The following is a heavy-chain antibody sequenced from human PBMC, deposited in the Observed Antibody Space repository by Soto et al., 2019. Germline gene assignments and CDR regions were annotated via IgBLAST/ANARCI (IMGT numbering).Heavy chain of an antibody. J-gene: IGHJ4*02. CDR3: KDMQLWRLDS. CDR1: GLTFRSYW. Sequence: EVQLVESGGGLVQPGASLRLSCAASGLTFRSYWMHWVRQAPGKGLVWVSRINTDGSVAMYVDSVKGRFTISRDNAKNTLYLHMNSLRAEDTAVYCVKDMQLWRLDSWGQGTLVTVSS. CDR2: INTDGSVA. D-gene: IGHD2-15*01. V-gene: IGHV3-74*03.